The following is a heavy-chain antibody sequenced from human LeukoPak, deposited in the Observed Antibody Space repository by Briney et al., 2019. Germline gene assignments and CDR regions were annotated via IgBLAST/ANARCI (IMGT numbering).Heavy chain of an antibody. CDR2: INAGNGNT. Sequence: ASVKVSCKASGYTFTSYAMHWVRQAPGQRLEWMGWINAGNGNTKYSQEFQGRVTITRDTSASTAYMELSSLRSEDTAVYYCVRSGCDGGNGFFDYWGQGTLVTVSS. J-gene: IGHJ4*02. CDR3: VRSGCDGGNGFFDY. D-gene: IGHD4-23*01. V-gene: IGHV1-3*03. CDR1: GYTFTSYA.